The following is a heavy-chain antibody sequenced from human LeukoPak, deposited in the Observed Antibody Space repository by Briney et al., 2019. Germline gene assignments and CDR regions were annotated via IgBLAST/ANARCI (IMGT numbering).Heavy chain of an antibody. J-gene: IGHJ5*02. CDR2: IYYSGST. Sequence: SETLSLICTVSGGSISSGGYYWSWIRQHPGKGLEWIGYIYYSGSTYYNPSLKSRVTISVDTSKNQFSLKLSSVTAADTAVYYCARRGSGVAPNWFDPWGQGTLVTVSS. D-gene: IGHD2-15*01. V-gene: IGHV4-31*03. CDR3: ARRGSGVAPNWFDP. CDR1: GGSISSGGYY.